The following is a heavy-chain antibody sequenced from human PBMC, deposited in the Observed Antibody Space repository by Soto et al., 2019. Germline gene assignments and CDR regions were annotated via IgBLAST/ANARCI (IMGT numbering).Heavy chain of an antibody. D-gene: IGHD3-16*02. Sequence: PGGSLRHCWGVSGFTLSSNYISFVRQAAGKGVEWVSVIYSGGSTYYADSVKGRFTISRDNSKNTLYLQMNSLRAEDTAVYYCERSPGSYRYYYFMDVWGKGTTVTVSS. CDR2: IYSGGST. V-gene: IGHV3-66*01. CDR1: GFTLSSNY. CDR3: ERSPGSYRYYYFMDV. J-gene: IGHJ6*03.